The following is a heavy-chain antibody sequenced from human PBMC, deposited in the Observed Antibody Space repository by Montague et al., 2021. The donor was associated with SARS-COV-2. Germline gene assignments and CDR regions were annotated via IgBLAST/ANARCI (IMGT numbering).Heavy chain of an antibody. J-gene: IGHJ4*01. CDR3: ANFYSGSYNY. CDR2: IYHTGST. CDR1: RGSLRLTSYH. D-gene: IGHD1-26*01. V-gene: IGHV4-39*01. Sequence: SETLSLTCTVSRGSLRLTSYHWGWIRQPPGKGLEWIGGIYHTGSTYYDPSLKSRVTMSVDNSKNQFSLMLTSVTAADTAVYYCANFYSGSYNYWGHGSLVTVSS.